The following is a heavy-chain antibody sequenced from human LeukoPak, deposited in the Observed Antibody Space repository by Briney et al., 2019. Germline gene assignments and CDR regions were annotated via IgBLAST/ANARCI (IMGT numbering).Heavy chain of an antibody. CDR3: AKDRYTTTWNWFDP. V-gene: IGHV3-7*03. Sequence: GGSLRLSCVASEFNFETYWMTWVRQAPGKGLEWVGNIKGDGSATYYVDSVKGRFAISRDNAKNSLYLQMDSLRAEDTALYYCAKDRYTTTWNWFDPWGQGTLVTVSS. CDR1: EFNFETYW. CDR2: IKGDGSAT. J-gene: IGHJ5*02. D-gene: IGHD2-2*02.